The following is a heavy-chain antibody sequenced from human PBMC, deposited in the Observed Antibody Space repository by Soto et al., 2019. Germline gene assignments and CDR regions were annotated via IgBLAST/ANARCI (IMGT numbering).Heavy chain of an antibody. CDR2: ISYDGSNK. CDR3: ASRRRDGYNSDY. CDR1: GFTFSSYA. Sequence: QVQLVESGGGVVQPGRSLRLSCAASGFTFSSYAMHWVRQAPGTGLEWVAVISYDGSNKYYAYSVKGRFTISRDNSKNTLYLQMNSLRAEDTAVYYCASRRRDGYNSDYWGQGTLVTVSS. J-gene: IGHJ4*02. V-gene: IGHV3-30-3*01. D-gene: IGHD5-12*01.